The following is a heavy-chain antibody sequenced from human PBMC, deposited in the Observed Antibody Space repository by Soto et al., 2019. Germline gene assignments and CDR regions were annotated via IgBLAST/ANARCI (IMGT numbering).Heavy chain of an antibody. CDR1: GFTFGDYA. Sequence: GGSLRLSCTASGFTFGDYAMSWVRQAPGKGLEWVGFIRSKAYGGTTEYAASVKGRFTISRDDSKSIAYLQMNSLRTEDTAVYYCTRPKDWSGYFYYYGMDVWRQGTTVTVS. J-gene: IGHJ6*02. D-gene: IGHD3-3*01. V-gene: IGHV3-49*04. CDR3: TRPKDWSGYFYYYGMDV. CDR2: IRSKAYGGTT.